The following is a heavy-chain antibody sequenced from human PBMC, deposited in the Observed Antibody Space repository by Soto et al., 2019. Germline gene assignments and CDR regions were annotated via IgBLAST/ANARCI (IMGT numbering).Heavy chain of an antibody. CDR1: GCTFSSYA. D-gene: IGHD6-13*01. CDR3: ARHGAQQHEHYYYGMDV. J-gene: IGHJ6*02. Sequence: GRSLRLSCAASGCTFSSYAMSWVRQAPGKGLEWVSAISGSGGSTYYADSVKGRFTISRDNSKNTLYLQMNSLKASDTAMYYCARHGAQQHEHYYYGMDVWGQGTTVTVSS. V-gene: IGHV3-23*01. CDR2: ISGSGGST.